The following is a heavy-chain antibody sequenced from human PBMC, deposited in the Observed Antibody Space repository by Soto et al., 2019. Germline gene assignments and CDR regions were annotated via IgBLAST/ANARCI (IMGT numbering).Heavy chain of an antibody. J-gene: IGHJ4*02. CDR2: ISGSGGST. V-gene: IGHV3-23*01. D-gene: IGHD2-2*01. CDR1: GFTFSSDA. Sequence: GSLRLSCAASGFTFSSDAMSWVRRAPGKGLEWVSAISGSGGSTYYADSVKGRFTISRDNSKNTLYLQMNSLRAEDTAVYYCARKLGYCSSTSCSTRPAPIDYWGQGTLVTVSS. CDR3: ARKLGYCSSTSCSTRPAPIDY.